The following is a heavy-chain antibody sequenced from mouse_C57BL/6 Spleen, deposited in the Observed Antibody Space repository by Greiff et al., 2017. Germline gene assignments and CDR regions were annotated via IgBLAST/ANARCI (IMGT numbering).Heavy chain of an antibody. Sequence: VKLQESGAELVRPGASVTLSCKASGYTFTDYEMHWVKQTPVHGLEWIGAIDPETGGTAYNQKFKGKAILTADKSSSTAYMELRSLTSEDSAVYYCTRDTTDYWGQGTTLTVSS. CDR2: IDPETGGT. D-gene: IGHD1-1*01. V-gene: IGHV1-15*01. J-gene: IGHJ2*01. CDR3: TRDTTDY. CDR1: GYTFTDYE.